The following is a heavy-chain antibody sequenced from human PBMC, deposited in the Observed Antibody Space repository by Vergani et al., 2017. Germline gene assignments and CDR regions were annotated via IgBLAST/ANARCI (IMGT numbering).Heavy chain of an antibody. Sequence: QVQLQESGPGLVKSSETLSLTCSVSFDSIRNLYCNWIRQPPGKGLECIGSIHYSENTNYNPSLKTRVTISVDTSKNQFSLTLTSVTAADTAVYYCASDTHSGQRADRWVQGILVTVTS. J-gene: IGHJ5*02. CDR2: IHYSENT. CDR1: FDSIRNLY. V-gene: IGHV4-59*11. CDR3: ASDTHSGQRADR. D-gene: IGHD6-19*01.